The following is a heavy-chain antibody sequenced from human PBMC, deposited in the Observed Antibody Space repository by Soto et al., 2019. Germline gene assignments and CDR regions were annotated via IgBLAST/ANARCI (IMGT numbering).Heavy chain of an antibody. CDR1: GGSISKSNYS. V-gene: IGHV4-39*01. D-gene: IGHD2-21*01. CDR3: ARLGWGNGDSDY. Sequence: QLQLQESGPGLVKSSETLSLTCTVSGGSISKSNYSWGWIRQAPGKGLEWIASILYSGTTSYNSSLKSRVAISVDTSKNQFSLELNSVTAADTAVYYCARLGWGNGDSDYWGQGTLVTVSS. J-gene: IGHJ4*02. CDR2: ILYSGTT.